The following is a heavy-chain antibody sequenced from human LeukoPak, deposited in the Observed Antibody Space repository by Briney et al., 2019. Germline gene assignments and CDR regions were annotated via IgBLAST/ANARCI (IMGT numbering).Heavy chain of an antibody. CDR2: ISGSGGST. CDR3: ARDLYYGSGTPQAY. D-gene: IGHD3-10*01. V-gene: IGHV3-23*01. CDR1: GFTFSSYA. J-gene: IGHJ4*02. Sequence: PGGSLRLSCAASGFTFSSYAMSWVRQAPGKGLEWVSAISGSGGSTYYADSVKGRFTISRDNAKNSLYLQMNSLRAEDTAVCYCARDLYYGSGTPQAYWGQGTLVTVSS.